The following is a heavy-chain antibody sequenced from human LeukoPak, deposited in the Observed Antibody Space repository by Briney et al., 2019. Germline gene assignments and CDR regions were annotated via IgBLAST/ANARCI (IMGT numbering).Heavy chain of an antibody. CDR1: GFTFSSHP. CDR3: TRGGNYGPLDS. J-gene: IGHJ4*02. Sequence: PGGSLRLSCAASGFTFSSHPMTWVRQAPGKGLEWVSAISTSGGDTLYADSVRGRLTISRDNSKNTLYLQMSSLRDEDTAIYYCTRGGNYGPLDSWGQGTLVTVSS. V-gene: IGHV3-23*01. CDR2: ISTSGGDT. D-gene: IGHD1-7*01.